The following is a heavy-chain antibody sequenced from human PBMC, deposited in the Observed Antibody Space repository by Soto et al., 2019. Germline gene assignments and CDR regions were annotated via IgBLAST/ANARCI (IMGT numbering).Heavy chain of an antibody. CDR3: ARDQSPYNSGSGSYPTI. Sequence: PGGSLRLSCAVSGFTFSTSGIHWVRQAPGKGLEWIALISYDASSKYYAESVKGRFTISRDNSKNTLYLQMNSLRVEDTALYYCARDQSPYNSGSGSYPTIWGQGTMVTVSS. V-gene: IGHV3-30*03. J-gene: IGHJ3*02. CDR1: GFTFSTSG. D-gene: IGHD3-10*01. CDR2: ISYDASSK.